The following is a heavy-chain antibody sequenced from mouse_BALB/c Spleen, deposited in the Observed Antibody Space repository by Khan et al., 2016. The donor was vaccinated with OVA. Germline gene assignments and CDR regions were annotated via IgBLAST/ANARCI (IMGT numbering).Heavy chain of an antibody. CDR1: GFTFSTYA. Sequence: EVQLVESGGGLVKPGGSLKLSCAASGFTFSTYAMSWVRQTPEKRLEWVATISRDGYYTYYLDNVKGRFTISRDNAKNTLYLQMCSLRSEDTAMYYCARSAYGKFAYWGQGTLVAVSA. D-gene: IGHD2-1*01. J-gene: IGHJ3*01. CDR2: ISRDGYYT. CDR3: ARSAYGKFAY. V-gene: IGHV5-9-3*01.